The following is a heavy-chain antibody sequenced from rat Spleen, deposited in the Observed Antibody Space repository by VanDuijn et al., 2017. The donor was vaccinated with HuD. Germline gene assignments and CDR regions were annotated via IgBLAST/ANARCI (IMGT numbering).Heavy chain of an antibody. D-gene: IGHD2-1*01. J-gene: IGHJ3*01. V-gene: IGHV3-1*01. Sequence: EVQLQESGPGLVKPSQSLSLTCSVTGYSITTNYWGWIRKFPGNKMEWLGHISYSGDTSYNPSLKSRIAITRDTSKNQFFLQLNSVTTEDTATYFCATSTYDWFVYWGQGTLVTVSS. CDR1: GYSITTNY. CDR2: ISYSGDT. CDR3: ATSTYDWFVY.